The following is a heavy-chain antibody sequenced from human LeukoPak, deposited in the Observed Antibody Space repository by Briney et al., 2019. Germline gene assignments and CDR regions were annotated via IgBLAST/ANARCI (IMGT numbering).Heavy chain of an antibody. D-gene: IGHD1-26*01. CDR2: ISGSGGST. CDR1: GFTFSSYA. Sequence: GGSLRLSCAASGFTFSSYAMSWVRQAPGKGLEWVSAISGSGGSTYSADSVKGRFTISRDNSKNTLYLQMNSLRADDTAVYYCAKDLEYSGSSGEDYWGQGTLVTVSS. V-gene: IGHV3-23*01. CDR3: AKDLEYSGSSGEDY. J-gene: IGHJ4*02.